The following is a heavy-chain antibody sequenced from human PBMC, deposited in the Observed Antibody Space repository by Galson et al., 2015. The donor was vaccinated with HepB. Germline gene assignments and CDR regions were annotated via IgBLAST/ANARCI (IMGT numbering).Heavy chain of an antibody. V-gene: IGHV1-46*01. CDR1: GYTFTSYY. J-gene: IGHJ3*02. Sequence: SVKVSCKASGYTFTSYYMHWVRQAPGQGLEWMGIINPSGGSTSYAQKFQGRVTMTRDTSTNTVYMELSSLRSEDTAVYYCARDGPITAAAGNLNDAFDIWGQGTMVTVSS. CDR3: ARDGPITAAAGNLNDAFDI. CDR2: INPSGGST. D-gene: IGHD6-13*01.